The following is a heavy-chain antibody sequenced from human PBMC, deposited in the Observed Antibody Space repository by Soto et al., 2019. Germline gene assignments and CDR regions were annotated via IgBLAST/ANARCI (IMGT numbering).Heavy chain of an antibody. J-gene: IGHJ4*02. CDR2: ISSSSSTT. V-gene: IGHV3-48*01. Sequence: GGSLRLSCAASGFTFSSYSMNWVRQAPGKGLEWVSYISSSSSTTYYADSVKGRFTISRDNAKNSLYLQMNSLRAEDTAVYYCARGAYYYDSSGLSYWGQGTLVTVSS. CDR3: ARGAYYYDSSGLSY. D-gene: IGHD3-22*01. CDR1: GFTFSSYS.